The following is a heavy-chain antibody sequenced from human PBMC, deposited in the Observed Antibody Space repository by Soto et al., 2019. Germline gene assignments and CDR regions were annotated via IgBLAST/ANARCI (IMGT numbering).Heavy chain of an antibody. D-gene: IGHD3-9*01. J-gene: IGHJ4*02. Sequence: QVQLVQSGAEVKKPGASVKVSRKASGYTFTSYGISWVRQAPGQGLEWMGWISAYNGNTNYAQKLQGRVNMTTATSPSTAYMELRSLSSDETAVYYCARDVWDYDILPGSIGVRDYWGQGTLVTVSS. CDR3: ARDVWDYDILPGSIGVRDY. CDR1: GYTFTSYG. CDR2: ISAYNGNT. V-gene: IGHV1-18*01.